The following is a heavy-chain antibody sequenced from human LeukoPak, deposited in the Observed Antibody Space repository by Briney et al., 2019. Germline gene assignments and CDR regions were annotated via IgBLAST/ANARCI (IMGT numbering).Heavy chain of an antibody. Sequence: SETLSLTCTVSGGSISSYYWSWIRQPPGKGLEWIGEINHSGSTNYNPSLKSRVTISVDTSKNQFSLKLSSVTAADTAVYYCARINWERSSFIAAAVSYYFDYWGQGTLVTVSS. CDR2: INHSGST. D-gene: IGHD6-13*01. CDR1: GGSISSYY. CDR3: ARINWERSSFIAAAVSYYFDY. V-gene: IGHV4-34*01. J-gene: IGHJ4*02.